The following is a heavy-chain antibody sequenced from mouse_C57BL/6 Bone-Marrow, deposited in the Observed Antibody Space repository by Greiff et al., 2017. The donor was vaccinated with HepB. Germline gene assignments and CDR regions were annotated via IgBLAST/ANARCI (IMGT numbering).Heavy chain of an antibody. CDR1: GYTFTSYW. Sequence: QVHVKQPGAELVKPGASVKLSCKASGYTFTSYWMQWVKQRPGQGLEWIGEIDPSDSYTNYNQKFKGKATLTVDTSSSTAYMQLSSLTSEDSAVYYCANYGNYDAYWGQGTLVTVSA. CDR3: ANYGNYDAY. D-gene: IGHD2-1*01. CDR2: IDPSDSYT. J-gene: IGHJ3*01. V-gene: IGHV1-50*01.